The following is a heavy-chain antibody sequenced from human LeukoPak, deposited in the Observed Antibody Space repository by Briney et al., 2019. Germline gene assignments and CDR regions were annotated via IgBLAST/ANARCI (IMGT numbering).Heavy chain of an antibody. CDR3: ARDSNYYGSGSYYTSAGY. Sequence: ASVKVSCKASGYTFTSYDINWVRQATGQGLEWMGWMNPNSGNTGYAQKFQGRVTITADKSTSTAYMELSSLRSEDTAVYYCARDSNYYGSGSYYTSAGYWGQGTLVTVSS. CDR2: MNPNSGNT. V-gene: IGHV1-8*01. J-gene: IGHJ4*02. CDR1: GYTFTSYD. D-gene: IGHD3-10*01.